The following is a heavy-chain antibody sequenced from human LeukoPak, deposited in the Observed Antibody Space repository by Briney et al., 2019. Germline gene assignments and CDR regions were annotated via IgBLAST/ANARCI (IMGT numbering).Heavy chain of an antibody. D-gene: IGHD1-1*01. J-gene: IGHJ4*02. CDR2: MNPNSGNT. CDR3: ARVLKRESRTTQYRAFDY. CDR1: GYTFTSYY. Sequence: ASVKVSCKASGYTFTSYYMHWVRQAPGQGLEWMGWMNPNSGNTGYAQKFQGRVTMTRNTSISTAYMELSSLRSEDTAVYYCARVLKRESRTTQYRAFDYWGQGTLVTVSS. V-gene: IGHV1-8*02.